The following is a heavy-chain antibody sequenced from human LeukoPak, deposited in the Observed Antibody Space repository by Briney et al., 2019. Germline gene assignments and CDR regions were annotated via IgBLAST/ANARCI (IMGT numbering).Heavy chain of an antibody. Sequence: GGSLRLSCAASGFTFSSYSMNWVRQAPGKGLEWVSSISSSSYIYYADSVKGRFTISRDNAKNSLYLQMNSLRAEDTAVYYCARDGIAAAGIYFDYWGQGTLVTVSS. CDR1: GFTFSSYS. J-gene: IGHJ4*02. CDR3: ARDGIAAAGIYFDY. D-gene: IGHD6-13*01. CDR2: ISSSSYI. V-gene: IGHV3-21*01.